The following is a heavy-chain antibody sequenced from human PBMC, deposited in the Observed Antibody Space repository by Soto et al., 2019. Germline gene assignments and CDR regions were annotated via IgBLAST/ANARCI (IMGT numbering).Heavy chain of an antibody. Sequence: SETLSLTCAVYGGSFSGYYWSWICQPPGKGLEWIGEINHSGSTNYNPSLKSRVTISVDTSKNQFSLKLSSVTAADTAVYYCARGAATVRGVIDFDYWGQGTLVTVSS. V-gene: IGHV4-34*01. CDR3: ARGAATVRGVIDFDY. CDR2: INHSGST. J-gene: IGHJ4*02. CDR1: GGSFSGYY. D-gene: IGHD3-10*01.